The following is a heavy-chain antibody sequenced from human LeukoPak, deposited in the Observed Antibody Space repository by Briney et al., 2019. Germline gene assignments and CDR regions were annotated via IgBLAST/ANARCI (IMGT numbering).Heavy chain of an antibody. D-gene: IGHD4-23*01. Sequence: GGSLRLSCAASGFSFDDYSMHWVRQPPGKGLEWVSLVSWDGGSVYYADSVRGRFTISRDNRKDSLFLQMKSLKSDDSGLYFCARDRGGNGAGFDSWGQGTLVTVSS. CDR3: ARDRGGNGAGFDS. CDR1: GFSFDDYS. V-gene: IGHV3-43*01. J-gene: IGHJ4*02. CDR2: VSWDGGSV.